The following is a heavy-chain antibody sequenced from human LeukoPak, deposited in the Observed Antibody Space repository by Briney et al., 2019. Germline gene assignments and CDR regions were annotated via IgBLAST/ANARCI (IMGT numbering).Heavy chain of an antibody. D-gene: IGHD5-18*01. CDR1: GFTFSSYC. CDR3: ARDGDSYGLVDY. CDR2: ISSSSSYI. V-gene: IGHV3-21*01. J-gene: IGHJ4*02. Sequence: PGGSLRLSCAASGFTFSSYCMNWVRQAPGKGLEWVSSISSSSSYIYYADSVKGRFTNSRDNARNSLYLQMNSLRAEDTAVYYCARDGDSYGLVDYWGQGTLVTVPS.